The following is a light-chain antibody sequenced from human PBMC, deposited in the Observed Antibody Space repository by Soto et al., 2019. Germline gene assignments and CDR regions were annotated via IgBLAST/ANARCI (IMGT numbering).Light chain of an antibody. CDR2: GAS. Sequence: EIVLTQSPGTLPLSPGERATLSCWASQSVTSSYLAWYQQRPGQAPRLLIYGASSRAPGIPDRFSGSGSGTDFTLTISRLEPEDFAVYYCQQFGGSSGTFGQGTKVEIK. CDR3: QQFGGSSGT. CDR1: QSVTSSY. J-gene: IGKJ1*01. V-gene: IGKV3-20*01.